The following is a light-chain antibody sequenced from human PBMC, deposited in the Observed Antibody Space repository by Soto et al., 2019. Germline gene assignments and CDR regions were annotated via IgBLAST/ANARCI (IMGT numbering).Light chain of an antibody. Sequence: EIVLTQSPATLSSSPGERATLSCRASQSVTNNYLDWFQQKPGQAPRLLIYDASIRADGIPDRFSGSGSETDFTLTISRLEPEDSAVYYCQQCSFSPRTFGQGTKVDIK. CDR3: QQCSFSPRT. CDR1: QSVTNNY. CDR2: DAS. J-gene: IGKJ1*01. V-gene: IGKV3-20*01.